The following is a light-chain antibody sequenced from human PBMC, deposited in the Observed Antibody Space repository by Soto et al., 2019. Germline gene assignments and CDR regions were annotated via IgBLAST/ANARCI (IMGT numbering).Light chain of an antibody. V-gene: IGKV3-15*01. CDR2: GAS. CDR3: QQYNNWPRT. J-gene: IGKJ1*01. CDR1: QSVSSN. Sequence: EIVMTQSPATLSVSPGESATLSCRASQSVSSNLAWYQQKPVQAPRLLISGASTRATGIPARFSGSGSGTEFTLTISSLQSEDFAVYYCQQYNNWPRTFGKGTKVEIK.